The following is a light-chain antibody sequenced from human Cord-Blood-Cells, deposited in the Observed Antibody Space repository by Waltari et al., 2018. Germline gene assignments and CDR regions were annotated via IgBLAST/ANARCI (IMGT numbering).Light chain of an antibody. J-gene: IGLJ1*01. CDR2: DVS. V-gene: IGLV2-14*01. CDR1: SIAFRADNY. Sequence: QSSLTQPASVSGSPGPSITIPCSGTSIAFRADNYVSCYHQHPDKAPKLRIYDVSNRPSGVSNRFSGSKSGNTASLTICGLQAEDEADYYCSSYTSSSTYVVGTGTKVTVL. CDR3: SSYTSSSTYV.